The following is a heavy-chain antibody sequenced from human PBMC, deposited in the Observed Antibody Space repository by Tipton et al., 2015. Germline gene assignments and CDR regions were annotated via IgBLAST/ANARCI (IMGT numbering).Heavy chain of an antibody. Sequence: TLSLTCSASGGSINSGGYYWSWIRQHPVEGLEWIGYIYYNGNTYYNPSLKSRLTILIDMSKNQFSLKLNSVTAADTAVYFCARGQGTLRFLEWVPNWFDPWGQGTQVTVSS. CDR2: IYYNGNT. J-gene: IGHJ5*02. D-gene: IGHD3-3*01. CDR3: ARGQGTLRFLEWVPNWFDP. V-gene: IGHV4-31*03. CDR1: GGSINSGGYY.